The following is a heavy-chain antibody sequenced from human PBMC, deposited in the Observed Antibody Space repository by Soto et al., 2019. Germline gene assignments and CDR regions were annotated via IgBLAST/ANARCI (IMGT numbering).Heavy chain of an antibody. CDR3: VRSLSSAPQNRLAP. CDR2: TYYRSKWYN. J-gene: IGHJ5*02. Sequence: SQTLSLTCAISGGSVSSNSAAWNWIRQSPSRGLEWLGRTYYRSKWYNDYAVSVKSRITINPDTSKNQFSLQLNSVTPEDTAVYFCVRSLSSAPQNRLAPRAQRSLVIVSS. D-gene: IGHD3-16*02. CDR1: GGSVSSNSAA. V-gene: IGHV6-1*01.